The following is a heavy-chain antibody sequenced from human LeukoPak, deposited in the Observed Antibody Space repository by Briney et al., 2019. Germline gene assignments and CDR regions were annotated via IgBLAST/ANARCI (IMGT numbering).Heavy chain of an antibody. CDR1: GYSFSNNW. CDR2: IYGGDSKT. D-gene: IGHD4-17*01. Sequence: PGESLKISCKGSGYSFSNNWIAWVRQMPGKGPEWMGIIYGGDSKTRYSPSFQGQVIISADKSISTAYLQWSSLRASDTAMYYCARRRYGDPPRDAFDIWGQGTMVTVSS. V-gene: IGHV5-51*01. CDR3: ARRRYGDPPRDAFDI. J-gene: IGHJ3*02.